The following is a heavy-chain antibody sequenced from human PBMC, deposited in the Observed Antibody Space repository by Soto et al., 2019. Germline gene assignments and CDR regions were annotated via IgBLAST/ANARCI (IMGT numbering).Heavy chain of an antibody. CDR3: AREDYDVWSGYFPDY. CDR1: GFTFSSYW. D-gene: IGHD3-3*01. Sequence: EVQLVESGGGLVQPGGSLRLSCAASGFTFSSYWMSWVRQAPGKGMEWVANIKQDGSEKYYVDSVKGRFTISRDNAKKSLYLQMNSLRAEDTAVYYCAREDYDVWSGYFPDYWGQGTLVTVSS. CDR2: IKQDGSEK. J-gene: IGHJ4*02. V-gene: IGHV3-7*05.